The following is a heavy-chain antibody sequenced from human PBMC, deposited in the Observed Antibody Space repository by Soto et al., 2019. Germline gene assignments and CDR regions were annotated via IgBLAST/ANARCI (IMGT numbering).Heavy chain of an antibody. CDR2: IIPIFGTA. D-gene: IGHD5-18*01. Sequence: ASVKVSCKASGGTFSSYAISWVRQAPGQGLEWMGGIIPIFGTANYAQKFQGRVTITADESTSTAYMELSSLRSEDTAVYYCARVWDTAMVILKPYGMDVWGQGTTVTVSS. CDR1: GGTFSSYA. CDR3: ARVWDTAMVILKPYGMDV. J-gene: IGHJ6*02. V-gene: IGHV1-69*13.